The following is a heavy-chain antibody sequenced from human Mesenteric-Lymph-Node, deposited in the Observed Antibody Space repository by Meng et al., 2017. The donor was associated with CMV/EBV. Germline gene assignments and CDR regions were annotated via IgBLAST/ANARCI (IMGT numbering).Heavy chain of an antibody. Sequence: GGSLRLSCAASGFTFSDYYMSWIRQAPGKGLEWVSYISSSGSTIYYADSVKGRFTISRDNAKNSLYLQMNSLRAEDTAVYYCARAEYYDFWSGYLSQTNYFDYWGQGTLVTVSS. V-gene: IGHV3-11*04. CDR2: ISSSGSTI. J-gene: IGHJ4*02. D-gene: IGHD3-3*01. CDR3: ARAEYYDFWSGYLSQTNYFDY. CDR1: GFTFSDYY.